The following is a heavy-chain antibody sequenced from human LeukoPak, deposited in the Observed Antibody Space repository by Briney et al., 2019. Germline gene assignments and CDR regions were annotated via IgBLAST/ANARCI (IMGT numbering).Heavy chain of an antibody. CDR1: GFIFSNCA. D-gene: IGHD6-19*01. V-gene: IGHV3-23*01. Sequence: GGSLRLSCAASGFIFSNCAMTWVRQAPGKGLEWVSGISGSGGSTYYADSVKGRFTVSRDSSKNTLYLQMNSLRAEDTAVYYCAKAAEQWLLRYFDSWGQGTLVTVSS. J-gene: IGHJ4*02. CDR3: AKAAEQWLLRYFDS. CDR2: ISGSGGST.